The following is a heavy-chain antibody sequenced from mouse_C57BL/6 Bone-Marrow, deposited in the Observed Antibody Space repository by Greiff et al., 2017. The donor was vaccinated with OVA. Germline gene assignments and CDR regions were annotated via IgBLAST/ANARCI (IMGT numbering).Heavy chain of an antibody. Sequence: QVHVKQSGAELARPGASVKLSSKASGYTFTSYGISWVKQRTGQGLEWIGEIYPRSGNPYYNEKFKGKATLTADKSSSTAYMAIRSLTSEDSAVYFCASPRYYFGPAWFAYWGQGTLVTVSA. J-gene: IGHJ3*01. CDR3: ASPRYYFGPAWFAY. CDR1: GYTFTSYG. V-gene: IGHV1-81*01. CDR2: IYPRSGNP. D-gene: IGHD1-1*01.